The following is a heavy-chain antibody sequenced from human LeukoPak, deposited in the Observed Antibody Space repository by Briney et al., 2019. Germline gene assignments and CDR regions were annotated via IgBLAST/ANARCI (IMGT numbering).Heavy chain of an antibody. CDR2: ISGSGARA. V-gene: IGHV3-23*01. D-gene: IGHD1-26*01. Sequence: GGSLRLSCAASGFTFSSYAMSWVRQAPGKGLEWVSAISGSGARAYYAGSVKGRFTISRDTSKNTLYLQMNSLRAEDTAVYYCAKDMGEDGSYYLDYWGQGTLVTVSS. CDR1: GFTFSSYA. J-gene: IGHJ4*02. CDR3: AKDMGEDGSYYLDY.